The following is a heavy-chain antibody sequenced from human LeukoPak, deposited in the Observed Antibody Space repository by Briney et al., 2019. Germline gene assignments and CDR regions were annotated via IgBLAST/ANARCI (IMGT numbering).Heavy chain of an antibody. CDR1: GGSIRSYY. V-gene: IGHV4-59*03. CDR2: MYYTGST. Sequence: PSETLSLTCTVSGGSIRSYYWTWIRQPPGKGLEWIGYMYYTGSTKYNPSLKSRVSISVDTSTNQFSLTLTSVTAADTAVYYCAAVVVSGTPYFDYWGQGTLVTVSS. CDR3: AAVVVSGTPYFDY. D-gene: IGHD2-21*02. J-gene: IGHJ4*02.